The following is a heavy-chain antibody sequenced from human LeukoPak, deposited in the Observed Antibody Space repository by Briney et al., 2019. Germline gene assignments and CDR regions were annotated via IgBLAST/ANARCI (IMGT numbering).Heavy chain of an antibody. CDR3: ARDLDSIDY. V-gene: IGHV3-53*01. J-gene: IGHJ4*02. Sequence: GGSLRLSCAASGFTVSSNYMSWVRQAPGKGLEWVSVIYSGGSTYYADSVKGRLTISRDKSKNTLYHQMNSLRAEDTAVYYCARDLDSIDYWGQGTLVTVPS. CDR2: IYSGGST. CDR1: GFTVSSNY.